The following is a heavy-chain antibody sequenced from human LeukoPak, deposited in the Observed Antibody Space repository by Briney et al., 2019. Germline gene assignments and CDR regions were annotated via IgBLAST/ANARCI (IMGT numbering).Heavy chain of an antibody. D-gene: IGHD2-15*01. CDR3: LGYCSGGRCYSGGH. V-gene: IGHV3-66*01. J-gene: IGHJ4*02. CDR1: GFTVSSNY. Sequence: GGSLRLSCAASGFTVSSNYMSWVRQAPGKGLEWVSVIYSGDSTYYADSVKGRFTISRDNSKNTQYLQMNSLRAEDTAIYYCLGYCSGGRCYSGGHWGQGTLVTVSS. CDR2: IYSGDST.